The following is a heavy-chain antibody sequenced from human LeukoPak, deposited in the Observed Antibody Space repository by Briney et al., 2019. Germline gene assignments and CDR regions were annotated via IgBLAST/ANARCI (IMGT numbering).Heavy chain of an antibody. CDR3: ARESCSGGSCYLDY. CDR2: IYHSGST. CDR1: GGSISSGGYS. D-gene: IGHD2-15*01. Sequence: SETLSLTCAVSGGSISSGGYSWSWIRQPPGKGLEWIGYIYHSGSTYYNPSLKSRVTISVDRSKNQFSLKLSSVTAADTAVYYCARESCSGGSCYLDYWGQGTLVTVSS. V-gene: IGHV4-30-2*01. J-gene: IGHJ4*02.